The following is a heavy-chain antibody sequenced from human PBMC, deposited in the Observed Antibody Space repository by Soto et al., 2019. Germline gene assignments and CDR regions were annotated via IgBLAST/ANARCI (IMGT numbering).Heavy chain of an antibody. CDR1: GFTFSSYG. Sequence: QVQLVESGGGVVQPGRSLRLSCAASGFTFSSYGMHWVRQAPGKGLEWVAVIWYDGSNKYYADSVKGRFTISRDNSKNTLDLQMNSLRAEDTAVYYCARGGISTPVAFDIWGQGTMVTVSS. CDR3: ARGGISTPVAFDI. V-gene: IGHV3-33*01. D-gene: IGHD2-2*01. J-gene: IGHJ3*02. CDR2: IWYDGSNK.